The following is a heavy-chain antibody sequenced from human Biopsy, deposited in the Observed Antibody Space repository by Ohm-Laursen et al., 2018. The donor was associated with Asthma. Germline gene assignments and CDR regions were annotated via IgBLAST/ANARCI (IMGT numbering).Heavy chain of an antibody. V-gene: IGHV1-69*13. CDR2: INSVFGTT. CDR3: ARKAGSCISRTCYSLDF. Sequence: SVKVSCKALGGTFNTYVIGWVRQAPGQGLEWMGGINSVFGTTTYPQKFQDRVTITADDSTSTVYMELSSLRSEATAVYYCARKAGSCISRTCYSLDFWGQGTLVTVSS. J-gene: IGHJ4*02. CDR1: GGTFNTYV. D-gene: IGHD2-2*01.